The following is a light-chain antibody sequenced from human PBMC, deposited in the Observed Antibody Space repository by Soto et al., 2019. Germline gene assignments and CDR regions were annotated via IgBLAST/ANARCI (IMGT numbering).Light chain of an antibody. CDR2: AAS. CDR3: QQRSNWAIT. V-gene: IGKV1-12*01. CDR1: QGISDS. J-gene: IGKJ5*01. Sequence: DIQMTQSPSSLSASVGDRVSITCRASQGISDSLAWYQQKPGKAPKLLISAASSLQSGVPSRFSGSGSGADFTLTISSLEPEDFAVYYCQQRSNWAITFGQGTRLEIK.